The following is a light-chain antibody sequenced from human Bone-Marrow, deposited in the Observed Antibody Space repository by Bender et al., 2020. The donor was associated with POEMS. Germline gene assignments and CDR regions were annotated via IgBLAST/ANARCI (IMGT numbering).Light chain of an antibody. CDR1: RSNIGVNY. Sequence: QSVLTQPPSASGTPGQRVTISCSGSRSNIGVNYVYWYQQLPGTAPKLLIYTNNQRPSGVPDRFSGSKSGTSASLAISGLRYEDEADYYCAAWDDSLSGYVFGTGTEVTVL. CDR2: TNN. CDR3: AAWDDSLSGYV. V-gene: IGLV1-47*01. J-gene: IGLJ1*01.